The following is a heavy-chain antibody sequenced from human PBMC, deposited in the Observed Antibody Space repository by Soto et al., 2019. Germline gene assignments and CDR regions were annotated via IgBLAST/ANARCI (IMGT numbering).Heavy chain of an antibody. D-gene: IGHD3-3*01. J-gene: IGHJ5*02. V-gene: IGHV4-4*07. CDR3: ARRRYDFWSDKNWFDP. CDR1: DGSISSSY. CDR2: IYASGST. Sequence: SQTLSLTCTVCDGSISSSYWSWIRQPAGKGLEWIGRIYASGSTNYNPSLKSRVTMSVDTSKNQFSLKLSCVTAAVTPVYHCARRRYDFWSDKNWFDPWGQGTLVTVSS.